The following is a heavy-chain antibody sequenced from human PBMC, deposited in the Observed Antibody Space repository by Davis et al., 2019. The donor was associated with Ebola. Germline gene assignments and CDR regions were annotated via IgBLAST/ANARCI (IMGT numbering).Heavy chain of an antibody. CDR1: GDSVSSNSAA. Sequence: HSQTLSLTCAISGDSVSSNSAAWNWIRQSPSRGLEWLGRTYYRSKWYNDYAVSVKSRITINPDTSKNQFSLQLNSVTPEDTAVYYCARVSAARHGDEYFQHWGQGTLVTISS. J-gene: IGHJ1*01. V-gene: IGHV6-1*01. CDR3: ARVSAARHGDEYFQH. CDR2: TYYRSKWYN. D-gene: IGHD6-6*01.